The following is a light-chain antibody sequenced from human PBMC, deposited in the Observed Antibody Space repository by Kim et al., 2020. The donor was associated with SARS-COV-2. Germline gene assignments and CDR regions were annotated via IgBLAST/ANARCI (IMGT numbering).Light chain of an antibody. Sequence: LSPGEGATLSYRASQSVISGHLAWYRQKVGQSPILLIFGTSNRVTGIPDRFTGGGSGTDFTLTINSLEPDDFAVYYCQQYDTSPPTFGQGTKLEI. V-gene: IGKV3-20*01. CDR1: QSVISGH. CDR3: QQYDTSPPT. J-gene: IGKJ2*01. CDR2: GTS.